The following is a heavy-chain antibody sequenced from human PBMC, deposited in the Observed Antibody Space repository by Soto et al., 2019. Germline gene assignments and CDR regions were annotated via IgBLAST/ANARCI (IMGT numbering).Heavy chain of an antibody. J-gene: IGHJ4*02. CDR2: IYYSGST. CDR1: GGSISSYY. V-gene: IGHV4-59*01. D-gene: IGHD3-3*01. CDR3: ARGLATFTITKYYFNY. Sequence: SETLSLTCTVSGGSISSYYWSWIRQPPGKGLEWMGYIYYSGSTNYNPSLKSRVTMSVDTSNNQFSLKLSSVTAADTVVYYCARGLATFTITKYYFNYGGQGTLVTV.